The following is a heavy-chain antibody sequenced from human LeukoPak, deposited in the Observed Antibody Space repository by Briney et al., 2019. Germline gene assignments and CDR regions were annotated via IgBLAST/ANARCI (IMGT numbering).Heavy chain of an antibody. D-gene: IGHD3-3*01. CDR1: GFTFGDYA. Sequence: PGRSLRLSCTASGFTFGDYAMSWVRQAPGKGLEWVGFIRSKAYGGTTEYAASVKGRFTISRDDSKSIAYLQMNSLKTEDTAVYYCTRGHVLRFLEWLPNYYYYYYMDVWGKGTTVTVSS. V-gene: IGHV3-49*04. CDR3: TRGHVLRFLEWLPNYYYYYYMDV. J-gene: IGHJ6*03. CDR2: IRSKAYGGTT.